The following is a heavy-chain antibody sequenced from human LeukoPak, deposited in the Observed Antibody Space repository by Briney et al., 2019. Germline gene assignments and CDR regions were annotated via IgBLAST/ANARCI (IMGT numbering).Heavy chain of an antibody. Sequence: ASETLSLTCTVSGGSISSYYWSWIRQPPGKGLEWIGYIYYSGSTNYNPSLKSRVTISVDTSKNQFSLKLSSVTAADTAVYYCAREFLYYDFWSGYYTGVFGYWGQGTLVTVSS. CDR2: IYYSGST. V-gene: IGHV4-59*01. J-gene: IGHJ4*02. D-gene: IGHD3-3*01. CDR1: GGSISSYY. CDR3: AREFLYYDFWSGYYTGVFGY.